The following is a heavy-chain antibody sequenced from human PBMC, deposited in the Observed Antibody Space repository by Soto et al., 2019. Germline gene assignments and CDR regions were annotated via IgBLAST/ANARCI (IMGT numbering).Heavy chain of an antibody. CDR2: MNPNSGNT. CDR1: GYTFTSYD. Sequence: ASVKVSCKASGYTFTSYDINWGRQATGQGLEWMGWMNPNSGNTGYAQKFQGRVTMTRNTSISTAYMELSSLRSEDTAVYYCARDVPRVDTAMWPYYYGMDVWGQGTTVTVSS. J-gene: IGHJ6*02. D-gene: IGHD5-18*01. CDR3: ARDVPRVDTAMWPYYYGMDV. V-gene: IGHV1-8*01.